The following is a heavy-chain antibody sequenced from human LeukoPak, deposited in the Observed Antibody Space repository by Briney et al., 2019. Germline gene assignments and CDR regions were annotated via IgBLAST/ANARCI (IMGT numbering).Heavy chain of an antibody. CDR2: ISGSGGSI. D-gene: IGHD3-3*01. CDR1: GFTFSSYA. J-gene: IGHJ4*02. Sequence: GGSLRLSCAASGFTFSSYAMSWVRQAPGKGLEWVSAISGSGGSIYYADSVKGRFTISRDNSKNTLYLQMNSLRAEDTAVYYCAKLSESLRFLEWSSLDYWGQGTLVTVSS. V-gene: IGHV3-23*01. CDR3: AKLSESLRFLEWSSLDY.